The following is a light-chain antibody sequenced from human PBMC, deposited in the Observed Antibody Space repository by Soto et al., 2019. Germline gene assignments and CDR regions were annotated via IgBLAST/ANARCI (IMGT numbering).Light chain of an antibody. CDR1: QSVASNS. CDR3: QQREAT. J-gene: IGKJ5*01. Sequence: VLTQSPATQSLSQGDRANLSCGASQSVASNSLAWYQERPGLAPRLLSCDSFSRAAGVPERFSGSGSGTDVTLTISSLEPEDFAVYYCQQREATFGQGTRLEIK. CDR2: DSF. V-gene: IGKV3D-20*01.